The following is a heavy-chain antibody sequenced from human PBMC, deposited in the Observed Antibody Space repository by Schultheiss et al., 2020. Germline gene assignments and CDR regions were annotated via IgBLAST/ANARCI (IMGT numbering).Heavy chain of an antibody. CDR2: INHSGST. Sequence: SETLSLTCAVYGGSFSGYYWSWIRQPPGKGLEWIGEINHSGSTNYNPSLKSRVTISVDTSKNQFSLKLSSVTAADTAVYYCARRKGLDSSGYYKQWFYGMDVWGQGTTVTVSS. J-gene: IGHJ6*02. CDR1: GGSFSGYY. V-gene: IGHV4-34*01. CDR3: ARRKGLDSSGYYKQWFYGMDV. D-gene: IGHD3-22*01.